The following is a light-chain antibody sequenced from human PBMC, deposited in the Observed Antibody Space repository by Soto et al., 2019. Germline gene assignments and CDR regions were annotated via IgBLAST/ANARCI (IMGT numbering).Light chain of an antibody. CDR3: LQVYDYPLT. CDR2: DAS. Sequence: AIQMTQSPSSLSASAGDRVTITCRASQGIRNDLGWYQQKPGRAPKFLIYDASTLQSGVPSRFSGSGSGTDFTLTISSLQPEDFATYYCLQVYDYPLTFGGGTKVDIK. V-gene: IGKV1-6*01. CDR1: QGIRND. J-gene: IGKJ4*01.